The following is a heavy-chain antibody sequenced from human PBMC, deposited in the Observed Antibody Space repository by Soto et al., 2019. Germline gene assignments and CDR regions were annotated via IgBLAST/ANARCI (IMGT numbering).Heavy chain of an antibody. Sequence: EMQLVESGGGLVQPGGSLRLSCAAVRFTFSDYHLEWVRQAPGKGLEWIGRARNDPRARTTQHAASVRGRFTTSRDDSKNSLYLQLNSLKTEDTAVYYCVSSLQYWGQGTLVTVSS. CDR3: VSSLQY. V-gene: IGHV3-72*01. CDR1: RFTFSDYH. CDR2: ARNDPRARTT. J-gene: IGHJ4*02.